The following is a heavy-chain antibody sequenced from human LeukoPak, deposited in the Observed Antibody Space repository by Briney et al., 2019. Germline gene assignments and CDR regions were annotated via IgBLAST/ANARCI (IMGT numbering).Heavy chain of an antibody. CDR1: GYTFSGYY. Sequence: ASVKVSCKASGYTFSGYYMHWVRQAPGQGLEWMGIINPSGGSTSYAQKFQGRVTMTRDMSTSTVYMELSSLRSEDTAVYYCARVSRDIVGATAVDYWGQGTLVTVSS. V-gene: IGHV1-46*01. D-gene: IGHD1-26*01. CDR2: INPSGGST. CDR3: ARVSRDIVGATAVDY. J-gene: IGHJ4*02.